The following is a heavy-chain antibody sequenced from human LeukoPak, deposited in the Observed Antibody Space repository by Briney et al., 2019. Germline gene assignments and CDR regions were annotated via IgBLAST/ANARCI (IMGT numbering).Heavy chain of an antibody. D-gene: IGHD6-13*01. J-gene: IGHJ5*02. CDR2: IYYSGST. V-gene: IGHV4-59*11. CDR1: GGSISSHY. Sequence: SETLTLTCTVSGGSISSHYWSWIRQPPGKGLEWIGDIYYSGSTNYNPSLKSRVTISVDTSKNQFSLKLSSVTAADTAVYYCARVHDKAAPRFDPWGEGPLVTVSS. CDR3: ARVHDKAAPRFDP.